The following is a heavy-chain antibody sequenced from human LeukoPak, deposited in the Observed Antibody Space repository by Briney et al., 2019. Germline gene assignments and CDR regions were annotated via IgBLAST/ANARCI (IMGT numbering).Heavy chain of an antibody. D-gene: IGHD3-22*01. V-gene: IGHV4-59*01. CDR1: GGSISSYY. CDR2: IYYSGST. CDR3: ARELGSGYYIF. J-gene: IGHJ4*02. Sequence: SETLSLTCTVSGGSISSYYWSWIRQPPGKGLEWIGYIYYSGSTNYNPSLKSRVTISVDTSKNQFSLKLSSVTAADTAVYYCARELGSGYYIFWGQGTLVTVSS.